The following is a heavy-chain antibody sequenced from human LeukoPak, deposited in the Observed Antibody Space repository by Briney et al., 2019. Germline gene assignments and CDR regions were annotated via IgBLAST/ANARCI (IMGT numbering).Heavy chain of an antibody. J-gene: IGHJ4*02. D-gene: IGHD2-2*02. CDR2: INHSGST. V-gene: IGHV4-34*01. Sequence: PSETLSLTCAVYGGSFSGYYWSWIRQPPGKGLEWIGEINHSGSTNYNPSLKSRVTISVDTSKNQFSLKLSSVTAADTAVYYCARGNRLRGYCSSTSCYTWAYWGQGTLVTVSS. CDR3: ARGNRLRGYCSSTSCYTWAY. CDR1: GGSFSGYY.